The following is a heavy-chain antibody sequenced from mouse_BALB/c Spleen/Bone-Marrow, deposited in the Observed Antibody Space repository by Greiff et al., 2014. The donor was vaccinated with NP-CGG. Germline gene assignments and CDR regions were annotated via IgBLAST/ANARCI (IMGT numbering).Heavy chain of an antibody. Sequence: EVQLQQSGAELVRPGALVKLSCKASGFNIKDYYMHWVKQRPEQGLEWIGWIDPENGNTIYDPKFQGKASITAGTSSNTAYLQLSXXXXXDTAVYYCARGTTVLFDYWGQGTTLTVSS. J-gene: IGHJ2*01. CDR1: GFNIKDYY. D-gene: IGHD1-1*01. CDR3: ARGTTVLFDY. CDR2: IDPENGNT. V-gene: IGHV14-1*02.